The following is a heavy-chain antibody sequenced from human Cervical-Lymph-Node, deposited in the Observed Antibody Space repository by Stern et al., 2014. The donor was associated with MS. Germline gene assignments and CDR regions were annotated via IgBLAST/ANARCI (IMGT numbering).Heavy chain of an antibody. J-gene: IGHJ4*02. Sequence: QVQLQESGPGLVKPSESLSLTCTVSGASVSSSSYYWGWIRQPPGKGLEGMGTISYSGSPSNYTPSLRSRITTSVDTSKNQFSLKLSSVTDADTAVYYCARRNYPYYFDYWGQGALVTVSS. CDR1: GASVSSSSYY. CDR2: ISYSGSP. D-gene: IGHD4-11*01. CDR3: ARRNYPYYFDY. V-gene: IGHV4-39*01.